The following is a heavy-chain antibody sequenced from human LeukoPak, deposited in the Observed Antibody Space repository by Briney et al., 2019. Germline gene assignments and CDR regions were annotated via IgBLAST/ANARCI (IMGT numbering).Heavy chain of an antibody. CDR2: MSRDGTDQ. Sequence: GGSLRLSCAASGFIFSSYPIHWVRQAPGKGLEWVAIMSRDGTDQRYADSVKGRFTMSRDNSESALYLQMNSLRAEDTAVYYCARDQGTIFDVVNFAVDVWGQGTRVTVSS. J-gene: IGHJ6*02. CDR3: ARDQGTIFDVVNFAVDV. V-gene: IGHV3-30*04. CDR1: GFIFSSYP. D-gene: IGHD3-3*01.